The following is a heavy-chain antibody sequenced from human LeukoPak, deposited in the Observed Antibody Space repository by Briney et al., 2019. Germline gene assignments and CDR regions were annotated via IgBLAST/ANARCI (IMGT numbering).Heavy chain of an antibody. CDR1: GSTFSDYY. D-gene: IGHD2-2*01. CDR3: ASGHCSSTSCYPQDAFDI. V-gene: IGHV3-11*01. Sequence: GGSLRLSCAASGSTFSDYYMSWIRQAPGKGLECVSYISSGGSTIYYADSVKGRFTISRDNAKKSLYLQMNSLRAEDTAVYYCASGHCSSTSCYPQDAFDIWGQGTMVTVSS. J-gene: IGHJ3*02. CDR2: ISSGGSTI.